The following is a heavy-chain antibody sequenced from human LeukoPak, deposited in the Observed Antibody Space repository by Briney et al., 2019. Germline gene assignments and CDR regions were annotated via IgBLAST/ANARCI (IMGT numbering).Heavy chain of an antibody. CDR2: IRYDGSNK. V-gene: IGHV3-30*02. CDR3: AKDRLEKWDHISWFDY. J-gene: IGHJ4*02. D-gene: IGHD1-26*01. CDR1: GFTFSSYG. Sequence: HPGGSLRLSCAASGFTFSSYGMHWVRQAPGKGLEWVAFIRYDGSNKYYADSVKGRFTISRDNSKNTLYLQMNSLRAEDTAVYYCAKDRLEKWDHISWFDYWGQGTLVTVSS.